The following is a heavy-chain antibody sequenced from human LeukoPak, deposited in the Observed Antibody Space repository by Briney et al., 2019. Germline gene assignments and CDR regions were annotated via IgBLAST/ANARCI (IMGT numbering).Heavy chain of an antibody. J-gene: IGHJ1*01. V-gene: IGHV3-7*03. CDR3: ARGGAGGGYFPT. D-gene: IGHD3-16*01. CDR1: GFSFSDST. Sequence: GGSLRLSCVASGFSFSDSTISWVRQAAGKWLESVAKMKEDVSDEKYVDSVKGRFTISRDNARNSLHLQMKSLRAEDTAVYFCARGGAGGGYFPTWGQGILVIVSS. CDR2: MKEDVSDE.